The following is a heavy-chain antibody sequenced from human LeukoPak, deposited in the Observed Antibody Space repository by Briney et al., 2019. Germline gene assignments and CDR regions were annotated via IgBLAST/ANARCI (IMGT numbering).Heavy chain of an antibody. J-gene: IGHJ4*02. CDR2: IYPGDSDT. CDR1: GYRFTDLW. V-gene: IGHV5-51*01. D-gene: IGHD3-22*01. Sequence: GESLKIPCKASGYRFTDLWISWVRQMPEKGLEWMGIIYPGDSDTRYSPSFQGQATISADKSTNTAYLQWRSLKASDTAIYYCARGPFGGYFDYWGQGTPVTVSS. CDR3: ARGPFGGYFDY.